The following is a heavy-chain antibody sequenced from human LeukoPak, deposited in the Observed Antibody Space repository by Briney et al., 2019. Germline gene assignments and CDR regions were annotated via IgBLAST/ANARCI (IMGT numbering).Heavy chain of an antibody. D-gene: IGHD4-17*01. Sequence: PGGSLRLSCAASGFTFDDYAMHWVRQAPGKGLEWVSGISWNSGSIGYADSVKGRFTISRDNAKNSLYLQMNSLRAEDTALYYCAKDRGDPYYYYGMDVWGQGTTVTVSS. V-gene: IGHV3-9*01. CDR3: AKDRGDPYYYYGMDV. CDR1: GFTFDDYA. J-gene: IGHJ6*02. CDR2: ISWNSGSI.